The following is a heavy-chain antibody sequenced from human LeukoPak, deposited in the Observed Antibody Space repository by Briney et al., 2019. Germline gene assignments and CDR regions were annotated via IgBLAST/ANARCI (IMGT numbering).Heavy chain of an antibody. CDR3: VKEVTGYGYFDY. J-gene: IGHJ4*02. Sequence: SGGSLRLSCVASGFTFSNYAMSWVRQAPGKGLEWIAAPNGGRTFFQDSVRGRFTISRDNSKNTLYLQLNSLRGDDTAVYYCVKEVTGYGYFDYWGRGTLVTVSS. D-gene: IGHD2-2*03. CDR2: PNGGRT. CDR1: GFTFSNYA. V-gene: IGHV3-23*01.